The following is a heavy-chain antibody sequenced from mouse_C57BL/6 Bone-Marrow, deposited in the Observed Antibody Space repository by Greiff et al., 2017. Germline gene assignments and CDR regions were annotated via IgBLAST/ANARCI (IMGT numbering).Heavy chain of an antibody. V-gene: IGHV5-17*01. D-gene: IGHD2-14*01. CDR2: ISSGSSTI. Sequence: EVKLMESGGGLVKPGGSLKLSCAASGFTFSDYGMHWVRQAPEKGLEWVAYISSGSSTIYYADTVKGRFTISRDNAKNTLFLQMTSLRSEDTAMDYCARARVHYYARDYWGQGTSVTVSA. CDR1: GFTFSDYG. CDR3: ARARVHYYARDY. J-gene: IGHJ4*01.